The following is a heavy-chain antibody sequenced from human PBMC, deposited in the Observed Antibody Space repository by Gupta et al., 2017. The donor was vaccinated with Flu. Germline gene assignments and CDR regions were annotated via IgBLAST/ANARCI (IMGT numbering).Heavy chain of an antibody. Sequence: EVQLVESGGGLVQPGGSLRLSCAASGFPFSSSWMHWVRQAPGKGLVWVSRIYSDGSITSYADSVEGRFTISRDNAKNTLYLQMDSLRAEDTAVYYCARPSDQGYYFYMDVWGKGTTVTVSS. CDR1: GFPFSSSW. J-gene: IGHJ6*03. CDR2: IYSDGSIT. CDR3: ARPSDQGYYFYMDV. V-gene: IGHV3-74*01.